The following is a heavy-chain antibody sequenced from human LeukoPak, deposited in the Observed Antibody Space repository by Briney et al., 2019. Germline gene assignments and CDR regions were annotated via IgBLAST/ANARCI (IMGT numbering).Heavy chain of an antibody. Sequence: PGGSLRLSCAASGFTFSSYWMTWVRQAPGRGLEWVANIKQDGTEKYYLDSVKGRFTISRDNAKNSLYLQMNSLRAEDTAVYYCAKALYYDILTGPEDYWGQGTLVTVSS. CDR1: GFTFSSYW. J-gene: IGHJ4*02. V-gene: IGHV3-7*01. CDR3: AKALYYDILTGPEDY. CDR2: IKQDGTEK. D-gene: IGHD3-9*01.